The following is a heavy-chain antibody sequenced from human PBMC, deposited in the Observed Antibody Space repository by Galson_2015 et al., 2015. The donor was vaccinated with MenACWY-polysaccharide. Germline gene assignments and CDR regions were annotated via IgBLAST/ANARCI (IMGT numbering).Heavy chain of an antibody. V-gene: IGHV3-11*01. J-gene: IGHJ4*02. Sequence: SLRLSCAASGFTFSDYYMHWIRQAPGKGLEWVSYISDSGSAIYFADSVKGRFIISRDNAKNSLYLQMNSLRAEDTAVYFCARDPMHARSAYLDNWGQRCLVTGSS. CDR3: ARDPMHARSAYLDN. CDR2: ISDSGSAI. CDR1: GFTFSDYY.